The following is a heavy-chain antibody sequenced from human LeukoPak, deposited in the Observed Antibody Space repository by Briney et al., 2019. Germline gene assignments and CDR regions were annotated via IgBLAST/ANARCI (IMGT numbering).Heavy chain of an antibody. CDR1: GYSFTSFW. CDR2: IYPGDSDT. J-gene: IGHJ3*02. D-gene: IGHD3-22*01. CDR3: ARDTSSGYYYDAFDI. V-gene: IGHV5-51*01. Sequence: PGESLKISCKGSGYSFTSFWIGWVRQMPGKGLEWMGIIYPGDSDTRYSPSFQGQVTISADMSITTAYLQWSSLKASDTAMYYYARDTSSGYYYDAFDIWGQGTMVTVSS.